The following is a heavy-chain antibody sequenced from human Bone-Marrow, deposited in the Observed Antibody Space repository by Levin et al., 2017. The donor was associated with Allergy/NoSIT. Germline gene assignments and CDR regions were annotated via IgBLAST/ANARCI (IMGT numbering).Heavy chain of an antibody. CDR3: ARTPFDWLLPDLDY. J-gene: IGHJ4*02. CDR1: GYTFTGFY. Sequence: GESLKISCKASGYTFTGFYMHWVRQAPGQGLEWMGWINPNSGGTNYAQKFQGRVTMTRDKSISTAYMELSRLRSDDTAVYYCARTPFDWLLPDLDYWGQGTLVTVSS. CDR2: INPNSGGT. D-gene: IGHD3-9*01. V-gene: IGHV1-2*02.